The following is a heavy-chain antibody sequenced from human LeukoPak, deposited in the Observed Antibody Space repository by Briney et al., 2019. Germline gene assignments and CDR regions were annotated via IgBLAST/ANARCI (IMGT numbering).Heavy chain of an antibody. D-gene: IGHD3-10*01. CDR1: EFTLSSYA. Sequence: GGSLRLSCAASEFTLSSYAMIWVRQAPGKGLEWVSVVSGSGDSTYYAASAKGRFTISRDNSKNTLYLQMNSLRAEDTAVYHCAKGSGGSSYSPHNDWGQGTLVTVSS. CDR2: VSGSGDST. V-gene: IGHV3-23*01. J-gene: IGHJ4*02. CDR3: AKGSGGSSYSPHND.